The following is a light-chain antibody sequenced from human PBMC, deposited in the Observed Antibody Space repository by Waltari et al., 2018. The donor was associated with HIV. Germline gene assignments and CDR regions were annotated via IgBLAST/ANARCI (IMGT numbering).Light chain of an antibody. J-gene: IGKJ1*01. CDR3: QQYRGLPLT. V-gene: IGKV3-20*01. CDR1: QNIGSSY. CDR2: GAS. Sequence: EIVLTPSPGTLSLSPGERATLSCRASQNIGSSYLAWYQHKPGQAPRLLISGASSRATGIPDRFSGSASGTDFTLTITRLEPEDFAVYYCQQYRGLPLTFGQGTTVEIK.